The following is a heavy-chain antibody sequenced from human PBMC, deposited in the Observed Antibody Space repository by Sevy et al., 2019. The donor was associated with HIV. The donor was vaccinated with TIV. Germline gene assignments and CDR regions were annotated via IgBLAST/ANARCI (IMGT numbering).Heavy chain of an antibody. D-gene: IGHD6-25*01. J-gene: IGHJ4*02. V-gene: IGHV3-74*01. CDR1: GFIFKNYW. Sequence: GGSLRLSCATSGFIFKNYWMHWVRQVPGKGLVWVSRINSDGSSTTYVDSVKGRFTISRDNTKNTLYLQMNSLRAEDTAMYYCARSPIVQRVWGQGTLVTVSS. CDR3: ARSPIVQRV. CDR2: INSDGSST.